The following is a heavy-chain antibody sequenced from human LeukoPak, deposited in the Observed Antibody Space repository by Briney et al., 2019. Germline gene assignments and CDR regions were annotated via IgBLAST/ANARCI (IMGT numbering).Heavy chain of an antibody. D-gene: IGHD2-15*01. CDR3: ARGAPYCSGGACNDY. V-gene: IGHV3-21*01. J-gene: IGHJ4*02. CDR2: ITSSSRYI. Sequence: GGSLRLPCVASGFTFSTYNMNWVRQAPGKGLEWVTSITSSSRYIYYADSVKGRFTISRDNSRNSLYLQMNSLRAEDTAVYYCARGAPYCSGGACNDYWGQGTLVTVSS. CDR1: GFTFSTYN.